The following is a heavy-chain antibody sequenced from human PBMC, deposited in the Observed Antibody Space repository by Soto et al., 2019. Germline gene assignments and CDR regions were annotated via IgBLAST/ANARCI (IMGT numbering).Heavy chain of an antibody. Sequence: SETLSLTCTVSGGSISSYYWSWIRQPPGKGLEWIGYIYYSGSTNYNPSLKSRVTISVDTSKNQFSLKLSSVTAADTAVYYCARLGYCSSTSCLYSYYYMDVWGKGTTVTVSS. CDR1: GGSISSYY. CDR2: IYYSGST. J-gene: IGHJ6*03. D-gene: IGHD2-2*01. CDR3: ARLGYCSSTSCLYSYYYMDV. V-gene: IGHV4-59*08.